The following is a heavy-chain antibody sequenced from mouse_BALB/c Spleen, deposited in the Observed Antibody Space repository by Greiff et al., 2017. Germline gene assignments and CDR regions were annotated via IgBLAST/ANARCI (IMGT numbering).Heavy chain of an antibody. V-gene: IGHV5-12-2*01. CDR1: GFTFSSYT. D-gene: IGHD2-2*01. CDR2: ISNGGGST. J-gene: IGHJ2*01. CDR3: ARYGYDDYFDY. Sequence: EVKLEESGGGLVQPGGSLKLSCAASGFTFSSYTMSWVRQTPEKRLEWVAYISNGGGSTYYPDTVKGRFTISRDNAKNTLYLQMSSLKSEDTAMYYCARYGYDDYFDYWGQGTTLTVSS.